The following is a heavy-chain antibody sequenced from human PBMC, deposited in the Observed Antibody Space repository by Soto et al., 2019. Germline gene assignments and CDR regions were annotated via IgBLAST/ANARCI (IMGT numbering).Heavy chain of an antibody. V-gene: IGHV1-3*01. D-gene: IGHD5-18*01. J-gene: IGHJ6*02. CDR1: GYTFTSYA. Sequence: ASVKVSCKASGYTFTSYAMHWVRQAPGQRLEWMGWINAGNGNTKYSEEFQGRGIITRDTSASTAYMELSSLRSEDTAGFYCARDLGYSYGDDYYGRDVWGQGTTVTVSS. CDR2: INAGNGNT. CDR3: ARDLGYSYGDDYYGRDV.